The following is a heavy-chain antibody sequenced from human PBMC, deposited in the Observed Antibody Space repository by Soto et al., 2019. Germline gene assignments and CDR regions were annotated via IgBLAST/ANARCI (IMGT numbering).Heavy chain of an antibody. CDR3: AKVMFDYYDSSGYYYLDLGFDY. D-gene: IGHD3-22*01. Sequence: GSLRRSCAASGFTFSSYAMSWVRQAPGKGLEWVSAISGSGGSTYYADSVKGRFTISRDNSKNTLYLQMNSLRAEDTAVYYCAKVMFDYYDSSGYYYLDLGFDYWGQGTLVTVSS. CDR1: GFTFSSYA. CDR2: ISGSGGST. V-gene: IGHV3-23*01. J-gene: IGHJ4*02.